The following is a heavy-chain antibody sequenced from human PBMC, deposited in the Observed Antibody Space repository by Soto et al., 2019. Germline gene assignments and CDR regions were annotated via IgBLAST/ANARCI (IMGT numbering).Heavy chain of an antibody. V-gene: IGHV4-59*08. D-gene: IGHD3-22*01. Sequence: SETLSLTYTVSGGSISGYYWSWIRQPPGKGLEWIGYIYYSGSTNYNPSLKSRVTISVDTSKNQFSLKLSSVTAADTAVYYCARLGYYDSSGYPTTSDYWGQGTLVTVSS. CDR1: GGSISGYY. J-gene: IGHJ4*02. CDR2: IYYSGST. CDR3: ARLGYYDSSGYPTTSDY.